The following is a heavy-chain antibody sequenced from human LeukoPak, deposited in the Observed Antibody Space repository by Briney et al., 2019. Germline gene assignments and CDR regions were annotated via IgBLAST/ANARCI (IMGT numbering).Heavy chain of an antibody. Sequence: SETLSLTCTVSGASISDNYWSWSRQPAGKALEWIGRTYTSGDTNYNPSLKSRVRVSVDTSKNQFYLNMRYVTAADTAVYYCTIGATSGSLAHWGPGILVTVSS. CDR1: GASISDNY. CDR3: TIGATSGSLAH. V-gene: IGHV4-4*07. CDR2: TYTSGDT. D-gene: IGHD6-13*01. J-gene: IGHJ4*02.